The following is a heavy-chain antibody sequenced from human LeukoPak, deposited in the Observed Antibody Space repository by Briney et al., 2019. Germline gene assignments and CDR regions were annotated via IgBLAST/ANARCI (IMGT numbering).Heavy chain of an antibody. CDR1: GGSISSGGYY. V-gene: IGHV4-31*03. CDR2: IYYSGST. CDR3: ARRYYDSSGYSHFDY. Sequence: TLSLTCTVSGGSISSGGYYWSWIRQHPGKGLEWIGYIYYSGSTYYNPSLKSRVTISVDTSKNQFSLKLSSVTAADTAVYYCARRYYDSSGYSHFDYWGQGTLVTVSS. J-gene: IGHJ4*02. D-gene: IGHD3-22*01.